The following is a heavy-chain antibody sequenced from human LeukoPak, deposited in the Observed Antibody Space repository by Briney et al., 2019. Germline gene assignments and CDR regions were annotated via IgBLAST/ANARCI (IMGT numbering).Heavy chain of an antibody. CDR1: GFTFNNYW. Sequence: PGGSLRLSCAASGFTFNNYWMSWVRQAPGKGLEWVANIKQDGSEKYYVDSVKGRFTISRDNAKNSLFLQMNSLRAEDTAVNSCARALVSSSWYLGYFDLWGRGTLVTVSS. CDR2: IKQDGSEK. J-gene: IGHJ2*01. D-gene: IGHD6-13*01. CDR3: ARALVSSSWYLGYFDL. V-gene: IGHV3-7*01.